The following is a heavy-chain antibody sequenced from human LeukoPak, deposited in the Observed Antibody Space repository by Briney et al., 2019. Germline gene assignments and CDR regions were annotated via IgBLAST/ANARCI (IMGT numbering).Heavy chain of an antibody. CDR2: ISYDGSNK. V-gene: IGHV3-30*18. J-gene: IGHJ2*01. CDR1: GFTFSSYG. D-gene: IGHD4-23*01. Sequence: GGSLRLSCAASGFTFSSYGMHWVRQAPGKGLEWVAVISYDGSNKYYADSVKGRFTISRDNSKNTLYLQMNSLRAEDTAVYYCAKDLCSTVVTPSCWYFDLWGRGTLVTVSS. CDR3: AKDLCSTVVTPSCWYFDL.